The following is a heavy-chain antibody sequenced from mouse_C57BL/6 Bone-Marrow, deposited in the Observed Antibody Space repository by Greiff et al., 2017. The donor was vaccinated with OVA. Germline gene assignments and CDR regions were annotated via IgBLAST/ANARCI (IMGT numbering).Heavy chain of an antibody. J-gene: IGHJ4*01. CDR2: IDPETGGT. CDR3: TRPNSYYAMDY. D-gene: IGHD4-1*01. V-gene: IGHV1-15*01. CDR1: GYTFTDYE. Sequence: QVTLKESWAELVRPGASVTLSCKASGYTFTDYEMHWVKQTPVHGLEWIGAIDPETGGTAYNQKFKGKAILTADKSSSTAYMELRSLTSEDSAVYYCTRPNSYYAMDYWGQGTSDTVSS.